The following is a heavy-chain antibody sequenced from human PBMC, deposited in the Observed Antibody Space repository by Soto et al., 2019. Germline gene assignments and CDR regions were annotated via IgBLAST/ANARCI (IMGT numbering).Heavy chain of an antibody. CDR1: GFTFSIYA. Sequence: PVGSLRLSCAASGFTFSIYAMDGVRQAPGKGLGWVAVISYDGSNKYYADSVKGRFTISRDNSKNTLYLQMNSLRAEDTAVYYCAGSGNRYCSGGSCYSWVGAFDIWGQGTMVTVSS. CDR3: AGSGNRYCSGGSCYSWVGAFDI. V-gene: IGHV3-30-3*01. D-gene: IGHD2-15*01. J-gene: IGHJ3*02. CDR2: ISYDGSNK.